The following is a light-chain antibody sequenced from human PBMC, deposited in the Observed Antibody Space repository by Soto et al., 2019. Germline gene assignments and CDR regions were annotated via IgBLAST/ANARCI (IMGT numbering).Light chain of an antibody. V-gene: IGLV2-14*01. Sequence: QSALTQPASVSGSPGQSITISCTGTSSDVGGYNYVSWYQQHSGKAPKLMIYEISNRPSGVSNRFSASKSGNTASLTISGLQAEDEADYYCSSYTSSNTLEVFGGGTKLTVL. CDR2: EIS. CDR1: SSDVGGYNY. J-gene: IGLJ3*02. CDR3: SSYTSSNTLEV.